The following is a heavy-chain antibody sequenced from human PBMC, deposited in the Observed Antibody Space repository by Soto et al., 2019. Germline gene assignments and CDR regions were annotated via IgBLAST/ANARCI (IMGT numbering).Heavy chain of an antibody. Sequence: QAQLVQSGAAVKKPGASVTVSCKASGYTFPAYFIHWVRQAPGQGFEWVGWINPNNGATNIARKFQGRVTMTRDTSISTAYMELSRVRSDDTAIFYCARVLTSVTTGELDPWGQGTLVTVSS. CDR2: INPNNGAT. V-gene: IGHV1-2*02. CDR1: GYTFPAYF. J-gene: IGHJ5*02. D-gene: IGHD4-17*01. CDR3: ARVLTSVTTGELDP.